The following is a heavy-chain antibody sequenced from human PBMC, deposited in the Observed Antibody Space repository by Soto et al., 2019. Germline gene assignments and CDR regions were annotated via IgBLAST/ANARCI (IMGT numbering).Heavy chain of an antibody. CDR2: INHSGST. D-gene: IGHD2-15*01. CDR1: GGSFSGYY. J-gene: IGHJ4*02. Sequence: PSETLSLTCAVYGGSFSGYYWSWIRQPPGKGLEWIGEINHSGSTNYNPSLKSRVTISVDTSKNQFSLKLSSVTAADTAVYYCARGCSGGSCYQFDYWGQGTLVTVSS. CDR3: ARGCSGGSCYQFDY. V-gene: IGHV4-34*01.